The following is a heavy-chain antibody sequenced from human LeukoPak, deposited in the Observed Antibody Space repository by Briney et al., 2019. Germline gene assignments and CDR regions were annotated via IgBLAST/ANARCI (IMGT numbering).Heavy chain of an antibody. V-gene: IGHV3-74*01. J-gene: IGHJ4*02. CDR3: ASDWFHAIDY. D-gene: IGHD2/OR15-2a*01. CDR1: GFTVSSNY. Sequence: GGSLRFSCAASGFTVSSNYMSWVRQAPGKGLEWVSRIRSDGSDTRYAESVKGRSTISSDNAKNTLYLQMNSLRAEDTAVYYCASDWFHAIDYWGQGTLVTVSS. CDR2: IRSDGSDT.